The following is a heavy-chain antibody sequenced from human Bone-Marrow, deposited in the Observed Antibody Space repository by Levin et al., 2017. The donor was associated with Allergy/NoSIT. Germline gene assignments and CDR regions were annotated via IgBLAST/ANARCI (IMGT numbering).Heavy chain of an antibody. CDR1: GNFLSSKY. Sequence: SQTLSLTCTVPGNFLSSKYWTWIRQSPGKGLEWIGYILYGGGTNYNPSLKSRVTIPADTSKNESSLNVRSMTPADTAIYYFATGGTWFEGFYFDNWGQGTLITVSS. D-gene: IGHD3-10*01. CDR2: ILYGGGT. CDR3: ATGGTWFEGFYFDN. V-gene: IGHV4-59*01. J-gene: IGHJ4*02.